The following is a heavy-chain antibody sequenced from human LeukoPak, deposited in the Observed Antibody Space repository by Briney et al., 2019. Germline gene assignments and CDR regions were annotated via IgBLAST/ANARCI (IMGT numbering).Heavy chain of an antibody. V-gene: IGHV4-4*02. CDR1: GGSISSSNW. CDR2: IYHSGST. D-gene: IGHD5-12*01. J-gene: IGHJ4*02. Sequence: SETLSLTCTISGGSISSSNWWSWVRQPPGKGLEWIGEIYHSGSTNYNPSLKPRVNISIDKSKNQFSLKLTSVTAADTAVYYCARSGGSLDYWGQGTLVTVSP. CDR3: ARSGGSLDY.